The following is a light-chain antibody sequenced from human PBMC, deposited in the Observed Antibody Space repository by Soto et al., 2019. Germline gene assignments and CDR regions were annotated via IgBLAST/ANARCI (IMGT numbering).Light chain of an antibody. V-gene: IGKV3-20*01. CDR1: QSVTSSY. J-gene: IGKJ4*01. CDR3: QQYGSSPLT. Sequence: EIVLTQSPGTLSLSPGERATLSCRASQSVTSSYLAWYQQKPGQAPRLLIYGASSRATDIPDKFSDSGSGTDFTLTISRLEPEDFAVYYCQQYGSSPLTFGGGTKVEIK. CDR2: GAS.